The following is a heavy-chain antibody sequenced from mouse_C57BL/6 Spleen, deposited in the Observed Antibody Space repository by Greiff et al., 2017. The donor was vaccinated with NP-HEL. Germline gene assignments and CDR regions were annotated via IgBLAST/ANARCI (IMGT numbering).Heavy chain of an antibody. CDR1: GYTFTDYY. J-gene: IGHJ4*01. Sequence: VQLQQSGPVLVKPGASVKISCKASGYTFTDYYMNWVKQSPGKSLEWIGDINPNNGGTSYNQKFKGKATLTVDKSSSTAYMELRSLTSEDSAGYYCTRYDYFAMEDWGQGTSVTVSS. CDR3: TRYDYFAMED. CDR2: INPNNGGT. V-gene: IGHV1-26*01.